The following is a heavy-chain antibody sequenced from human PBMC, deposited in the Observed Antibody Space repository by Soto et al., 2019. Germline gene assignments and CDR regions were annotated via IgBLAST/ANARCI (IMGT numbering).Heavy chain of an antibody. CDR1: GFTFSSYA. CDR3: AKEKAAPGGAFDI. D-gene: IGHD6-13*01. V-gene: IGHV3-23*01. CDR2: ISSGGGNT. J-gene: IGHJ3*02. Sequence: EVQLLESGGGLVQPGGSLRLSCAASGFTFSSYAMSWVRQAPGKGLEWVSAISSGGGNTYYADSAKGRFTISRDNSKNTLYLQMNSLRAEDTAVYYCAKEKAAPGGAFDIWGQGTMVTVSS.